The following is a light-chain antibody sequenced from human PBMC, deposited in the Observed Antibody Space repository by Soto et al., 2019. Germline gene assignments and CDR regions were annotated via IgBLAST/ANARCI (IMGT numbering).Light chain of an antibody. CDR3: NSYTSRSTYV. CDR1: SSDVGGCKY. J-gene: IGLJ1*01. V-gene: IGLV2-14*03. CDR2: HVT. Sequence: RTKPASGSGAHLQASTISCNRTSSDVGGCKYVSWSQHHPGKAPKHMIYHVTNRPSGVSTRFSGSKSGNTASLTISGLQAEDEADYYCNSYTSRSTYVFGTGTKVTVL.